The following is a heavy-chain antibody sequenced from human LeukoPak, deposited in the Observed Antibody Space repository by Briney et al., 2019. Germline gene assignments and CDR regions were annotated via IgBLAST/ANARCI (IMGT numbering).Heavy chain of an antibody. CDR3: ASSGWSRYYFDY. CDR1: GYTFTSYG. Sequence: ASVKVSCKASGYTFTSYGISWVRQAPGQGLEWMGWISAYNGNTNYAQKLQGRVTMTTDTSTSTAYMELSSLRSEDTAVYYCASSGWSRYYFDYWGQGTLVTVSS. V-gene: IGHV1-18*01. CDR2: ISAYNGNT. D-gene: IGHD6-19*01. J-gene: IGHJ4*02.